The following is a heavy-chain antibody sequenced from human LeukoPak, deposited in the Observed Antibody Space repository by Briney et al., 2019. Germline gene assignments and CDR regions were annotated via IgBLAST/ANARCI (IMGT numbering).Heavy chain of an antibody. V-gene: IGHV3-23*01. J-gene: IGHJ4*02. D-gene: IGHD1-14*01. CDR2: ITGSGGGT. CDR1: GFTFSSYA. Sequence: PGGSLRLSCAASGFTFSSYAMTWVRQAPGKGLEWVSTITGSGGGTYYADSVKGRFNISRDNSQNTLYLQMYSLRAEDTAVYYCARDPGYFDYWGQGSLVTVSS. CDR3: ARDPGYFDY.